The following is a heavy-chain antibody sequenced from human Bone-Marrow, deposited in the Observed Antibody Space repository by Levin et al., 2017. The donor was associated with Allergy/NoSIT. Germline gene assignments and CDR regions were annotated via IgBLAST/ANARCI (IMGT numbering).Heavy chain of an antibody. CDR1: GFTVSSNY. CDR3: ARDLWPIFGEENWFDP. Sequence: PSETLSLTCAASGFTVSSNYMSWVRQAPGKGLEWVSVIYSGGSTYYADSVKGRFTISRDNSKNTLYLQMNSLRAEDTAVYYCARDLWPIFGEENWFDPWGQGTLVTVSS. J-gene: IGHJ5*02. CDR2: IYSGGST. V-gene: IGHV3-66*01. D-gene: IGHD3-3*01.